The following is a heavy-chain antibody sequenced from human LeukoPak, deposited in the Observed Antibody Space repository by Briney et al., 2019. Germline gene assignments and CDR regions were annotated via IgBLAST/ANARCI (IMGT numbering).Heavy chain of an antibody. CDR2: ISGSSSDT. D-gene: IGHD3-22*01. V-gene: IGHV3-23*01. CDR3: AKCSSYYYDSSGYYPHFDY. CDR1: GFTFSSYA. Sequence: AGGSLRLSCAASGFTFSSYAMGWVRQAPGKGLEWVSAISGSSSDTYYADSVKGRFTISRDNSKNTLYLQMNSLRAEDTAVYYCAKCSSYYYDSSGYYPHFDYWGQGTLVTVSS. J-gene: IGHJ4*02.